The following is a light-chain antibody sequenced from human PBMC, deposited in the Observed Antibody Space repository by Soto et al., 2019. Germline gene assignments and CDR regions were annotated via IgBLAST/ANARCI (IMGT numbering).Light chain of an antibody. CDR1: QGIRND. V-gene: IGKV1-6*01. CDR2: AAS. J-gene: IGKJ1*01. CDR3: LQDHNYPWT. Sequence: AIQMTQSPSSLSASVGDRVTNTCRASQGIRNDLGWFQQKPGKAPNLLIYAASSLQSGVPSRFSGSGSGTDFSLTISSLQPEDFATYYCLQDHNYPWTFGQGTKVEVK.